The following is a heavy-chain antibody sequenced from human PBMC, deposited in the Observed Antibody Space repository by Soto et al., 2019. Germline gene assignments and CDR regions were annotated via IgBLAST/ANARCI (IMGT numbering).Heavy chain of an antibody. CDR2: IGTAGDT. CDR1: GFTFSSYD. Sequence: EVQLVESGGGLVQPGGSLRLSCAASGFTFSSYDMHWVRQATGKGLEWVSAIGTAGDTYYPGSVKGRFTISRENAKNSLYHQMNSLRAGDAAVYYCARGQGTMITFGGVIVMDDAFDIWGQGTMVTVSS. V-gene: IGHV3-13*01. D-gene: IGHD3-16*02. J-gene: IGHJ3*02. CDR3: ARGQGTMITFGGVIVMDDAFDI.